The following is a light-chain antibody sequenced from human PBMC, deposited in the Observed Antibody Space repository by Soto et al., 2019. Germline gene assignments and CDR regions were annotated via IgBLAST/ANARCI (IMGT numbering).Light chain of an antibody. CDR1: QSVSSSY. CDR2: VAS. CDR3: QQYGSSPPKYT. Sequence: EIVLTQSPGTLSLSPGERATLSCRASQSVSSSYLAWYQQKPGQPPRLLIYVASSRATGIPDRFSGSGSGTDFTLTISRLEPEDFAVYYCQQYGSSPPKYTFGQGTKLEIK. J-gene: IGKJ2*01. V-gene: IGKV3-20*01.